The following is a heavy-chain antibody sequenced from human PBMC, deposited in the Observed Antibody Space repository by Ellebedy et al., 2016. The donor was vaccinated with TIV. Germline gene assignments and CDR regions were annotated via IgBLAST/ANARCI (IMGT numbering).Heavy chain of an antibody. CDR3: ARGDVQSYYGSSGYYGYDAFDI. D-gene: IGHD3-22*01. CDR2: IIPIFGTA. Sequence: SVKVSXXASGGTFSSYAISWVRQAPGQGLEGMGGIIPIFGTANYAQKFQGRVTITADESTSTAYMELSSLRSEDTAVYYCARGDVQSYYGSSGYYGYDAFDIWGQGTMVTVSS. CDR1: GGTFSSYA. V-gene: IGHV1-69*13. J-gene: IGHJ3*02.